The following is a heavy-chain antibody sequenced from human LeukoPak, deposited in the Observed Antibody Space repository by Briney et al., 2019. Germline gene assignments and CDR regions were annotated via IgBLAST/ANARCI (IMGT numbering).Heavy chain of an antibody. Sequence: GGSLRLSCAASGFTVSSTYMTCVRQAPGKGLEWVSVIYSGGSTYSADSVKGRFTISRDNSKNTLYLEMNSLRAEDTAVYYCARGISSSSCCHFDHWGQRTLVTVSS. CDR2: IYSGGST. D-gene: IGHD2-2*01. CDR3: ARGISSSSCCHFDH. J-gene: IGHJ4*02. CDR1: GFTVSSTY. V-gene: IGHV3-66*02.